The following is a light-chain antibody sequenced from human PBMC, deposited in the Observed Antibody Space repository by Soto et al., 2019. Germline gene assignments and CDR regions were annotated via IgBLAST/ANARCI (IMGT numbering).Light chain of an antibody. Sequence: IQLTHSPSPLPASVWYRVAITSRASQGVGSWLAWYQQKPGKAPKVLIYKASNLQSGVPSRFSASGSGTEFSLTITSLQPGDFATYYCQQYHSYSRTFGQGTKVDIK. V-gene: IGKV1-5*03. CDR3: QQYHSYSRT. CDR1: QGVGSW. CDR2: KAS. J-gene: IGKJ1*01.